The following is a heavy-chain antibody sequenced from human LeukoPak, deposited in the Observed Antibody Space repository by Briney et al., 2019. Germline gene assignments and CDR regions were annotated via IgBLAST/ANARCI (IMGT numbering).Heavy chain of an antibody. V-gene: IGHV3-30*02. CDR2: IRYDGSNK. D-gene: IGHD3-10*01. CDR1: GFTFSSYG. Sequence: HAGGSLRLSCAASGFTFSSYGMHWVRQAPGKGLEWVAFIRYDGSNKYYADSVKGRFTISRDNSKNTLYLQMNSLRAEDTAVYYCASDPMVRVRGWFDPWGQGTLVTVSS. CDR3: ASDPMVRVRGWFDP. J-gene: IGHJ5*02.